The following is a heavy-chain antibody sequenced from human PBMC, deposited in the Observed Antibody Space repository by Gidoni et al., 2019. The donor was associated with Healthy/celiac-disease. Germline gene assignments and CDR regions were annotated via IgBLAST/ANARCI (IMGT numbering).Heavy chain of an antibody. V-gene: IGHV4-34*01. CDR1: GGSFSGYY. CDR2: INHSGST. D-gene: IGHD3-3*01. Sequence: QVQLQQWGAGLLKPSETLSLTCAVYGGSFSGYYWSWIRQPPGKGLEWIGEINHSGSTNYNPSLKSRVTISVDTSKNQFSLKLSSVTAADTAVYYCARAPTYYDFWIGFDPWGQGTLVTVSS. CDR3: ARAPTYYDFWIGFDP. J-gene: IGHJ5*02.